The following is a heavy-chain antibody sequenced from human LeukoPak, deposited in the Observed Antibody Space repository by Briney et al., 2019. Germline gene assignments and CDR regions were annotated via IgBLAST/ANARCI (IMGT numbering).Heavy chain of an antibody. Sequence: GESLKISCQGSGYTFTNFWINWVRQMPGKGLEWVGKIDPRDSYTKYSLSFEGHVSISADKSIDTVYLQWRSLESSDTAIYYCTRTSDHDYWGPGTLVVVSS. CDR2: IDPRDSYT. V-gene: IGHV5-10-1*01. J-gene: IGHJ4*02. CDR3: TRTSDHDY. CDR1: GYTFTNFW. D-gene: IGHD2-2*01.